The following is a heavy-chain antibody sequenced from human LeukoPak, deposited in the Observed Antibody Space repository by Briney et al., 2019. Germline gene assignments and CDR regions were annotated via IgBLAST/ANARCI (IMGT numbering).Heavy chain of an antibody. CDR1: GYSITSGFS. Sequence: SETLSLTCAVSGYSITSGFSWGWIRQPPGKGLEWIAAISYYGSTNYQSILQSRLTISRDTSKNEFSLRLTSVTASDTAVYYCVREGAAPGIDPWGQGTLVTVSS. CDR2: ISYYGST. CDR3: VREGAAPGIDP. J-gene: IGHJ5*02. D-gene: IGHD3-16*01. V-gene: IGHV4-38-2*02.